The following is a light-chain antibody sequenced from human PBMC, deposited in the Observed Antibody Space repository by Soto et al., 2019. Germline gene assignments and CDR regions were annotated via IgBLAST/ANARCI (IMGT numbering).Light chain of an antibody. Sequence: QSVLTQPPSASGTPGQRVTISCSGSSSNIGSNTVNWYQQLPGTAPKLLIYSNNQRPSGVPARFSGSKSGTSASLAISVLQSEDEADYYCAAWDDSLNGYVFGTGTKLTVL. CDR2: SNN. V-gene: IGLV1-44*01. CDR3: AAWDDSLNGYV. CDR1: SSNIGSNT. J-gene: IGLJ1*01.